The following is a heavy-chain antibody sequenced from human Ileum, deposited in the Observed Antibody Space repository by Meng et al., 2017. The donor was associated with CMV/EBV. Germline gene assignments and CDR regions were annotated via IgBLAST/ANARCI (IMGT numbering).Heavy chain of an antibody. CDR1: GFALTTDGAR. J-gene: IGHJ5*02. CDR3: AYRRGGGSGWNWFGP. Sequence: TLRVACPTLGIPPPSFTLTGTSLGFALTTDGARVGWIRRPPAKALEWLALIYWDDDKDYSPSLKSRLTVMKDASKNQAVLIMTDMGPMDTATYYCAYRRGGGSGWNWFGPWGQGTLVTVSS. D-gene: IGHD6-19*01. V-gene: IGHV2-5*02. CDR2: IYWDDDK.